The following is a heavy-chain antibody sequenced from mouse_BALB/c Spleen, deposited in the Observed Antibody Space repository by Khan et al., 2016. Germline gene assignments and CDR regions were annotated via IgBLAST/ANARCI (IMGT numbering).Heavy chain of an antibody. CDR3: AYRYDAMDY. CDR2: INPSTGYT. Sequence: QVQLQQSGAELAKPGASVKMSCKASDYTFTSYWMHWVKQRPGQGLEWIGYINPSTGYTEYNQKFKDKATLTADKSSSTAYMQLSSLTSEDSAVYYCAYRYDAMDYWGQGTSVTVSS. D-gene: IGHD2-14*01. J-gene: IGHJ4*01. V-gene: IGHV1-7*01. CDR1: DYTFTSYW.